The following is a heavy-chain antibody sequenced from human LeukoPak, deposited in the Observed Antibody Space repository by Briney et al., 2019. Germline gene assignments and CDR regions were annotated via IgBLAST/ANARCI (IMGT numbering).Heavy chain of an antibody. CDR1: GGSIRSHY. CDR2: IYDGGST. Sequence: PSETLSLTCNVSGGSIRSHYWSWMRQPPGKGLEWIGYIYDGGSTNYSPSLKSRVTMSVDTSTNQFSLKLSSVPAADTAVYFCSISSPAGYYYYVDVWGKGTTVTVSS. J-gene: IGHJ6*03. CDR3: SISSPAGYYYYVDV. V-gene: IGHV4-59*11.